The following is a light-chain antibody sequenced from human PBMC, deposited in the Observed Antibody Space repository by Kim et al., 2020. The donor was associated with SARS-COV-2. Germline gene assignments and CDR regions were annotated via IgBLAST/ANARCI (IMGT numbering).Light chain of an antibody. J-gene: IGLJ1*01. Sequence: ALGRTVRTTGQGASLRSYYASGCPQKPGQAPVLVIYGKNNRPSGIPDRFSGSSSGNTASLTITGAQAEDEADYYCNSRDSSGNHYVFGTGTKVTVL. CDR1: SLRSYY. CDR3: NSRDSSGNHYV. CDR2: GKN. V-gene: IGLV3-19*01.